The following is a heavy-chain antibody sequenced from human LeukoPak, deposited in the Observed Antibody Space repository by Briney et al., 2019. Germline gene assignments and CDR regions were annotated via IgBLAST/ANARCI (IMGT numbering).Heavy chain of an antibody. D-gene: IGHD6-13*01. J-gene: IGHJ3*02. CDR3: ARDLWGSSNAFDI. Sequence: GASVKVSCKASGYTFTGYYMHWVRQAPGQGLEWMGWINPNSGGTNYAQKFQGRVTMTRDTSISTAYMELSRLRSDDTAVYYCARDLWGSSNAFDIWGQGTMVTVSS. CDR1: GYTFTGYY. V-gene: IGHV1-2*02. CDR2: INPNSGGT.